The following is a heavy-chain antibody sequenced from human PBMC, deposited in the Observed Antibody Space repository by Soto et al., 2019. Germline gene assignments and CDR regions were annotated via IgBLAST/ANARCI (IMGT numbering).Heavy chain of an antibody. Sequence: QVKLVQSGPEVKKPGASVKVSCKASGYIFTDYGISWVRQAPGQGLEWVGWISPYNGNTNYAQKLQDRLTMTTDTSTSTVYMELRSLRPDDTAVYFCARGVSYYGEYWGQGALVTVSS. CDR2: ISPYNGNT. CDR3: ARGVSYYGEY. J-gene: IGHJ4*02. V-gene: IGHV1-18*04. CDR1: GYIFTDYG. D-gene: IGHD1-26*01.